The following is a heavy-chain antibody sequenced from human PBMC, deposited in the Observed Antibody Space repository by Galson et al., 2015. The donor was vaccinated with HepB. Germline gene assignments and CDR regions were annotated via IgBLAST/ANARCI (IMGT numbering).Heavy chain of an antibody. D-gene: IGHD2-2*01. CDR2: INPNSGGT. Sequence: SVKVSCKASGYTFTGYYMHWVRQAPGQGLEWVGWINPNSGGTNYAQKFQGRVTMTRDTSISTAYMELSRLRSDDTAVYYCACLTDIVVVPAAIYYYGMDVWGQGTTVTVSS. V-gene: IGHV1-2*02. CDR3: ACLTDIVVVPAAIYYYGMDV. CDR1: GYTFTGYY. J-gene: IGHJ6*02.